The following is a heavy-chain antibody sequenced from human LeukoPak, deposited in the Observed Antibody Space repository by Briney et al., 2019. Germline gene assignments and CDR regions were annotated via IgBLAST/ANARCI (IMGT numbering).Heavy chain of an antibody. CDR1: GGSFSAYY. CDR2: INHSGST. J-gene: IGHJ4*02. CDR3: ARGGGSPEF. D-gene: IGHD1-26*01. V-gene: IGHV4-34*01. Sequence: KPSETLSLTCAVYGGSFSAYYWSWIRQPPGKGLEWIGEINHSGSTNYNPSLKSRVTVSVDTSKNQFSLKVSSVTAADTAVYYCARGGGSPEFWGQGTQVTVSS.